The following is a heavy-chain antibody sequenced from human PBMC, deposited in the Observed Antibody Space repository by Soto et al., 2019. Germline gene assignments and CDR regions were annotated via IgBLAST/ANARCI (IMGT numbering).Heavy chain of an antibody. V-gene: IGHV4-31*03. J-gene: IGHJ4*02. CDR1: GGSISSGGYY. CDR2: IYYSGST. D-gene: IGHD3-16*02. Sequence: SETLSLTCTVSGGSISSGGYYWSRIRQHPGKGLEWIGYIYYSGSTYYNPSLKSRVTISVDTSKNQFSLKLSSVTAADTAVYYCARGGYPKPYYFDYWGQGTLVTVSS. CDR3: ARGGYPKPYYFDY.